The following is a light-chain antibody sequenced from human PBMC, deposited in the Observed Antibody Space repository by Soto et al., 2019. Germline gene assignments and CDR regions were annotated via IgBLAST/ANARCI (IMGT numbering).Light chain of an antibody. CDR1: QSVSSSY. J-gene: IGKJ3*01. CDR3: QQYGSSLFT. CDR2: GAS. V-gene: IGKV3-20*01. Sequence: EIVLTQSPGTLSLSPGARATLSCRAIQSVSSSYLAWYQQKPGQAPRLLIYGASRRATGIPDRFSGSGSGTDFTLTISRLEPEDFAVYYCQQYGSSLFTFGPGTKVDIK.